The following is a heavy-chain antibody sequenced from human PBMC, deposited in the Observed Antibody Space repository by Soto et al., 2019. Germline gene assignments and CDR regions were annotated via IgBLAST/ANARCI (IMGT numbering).Heavy chain of an antibody. CDR3: VRGTGGSSWTLYGMDV. V-gene: IGHV1-69*01. CDR2: IIPIFGTA. J-gene: IGHJ6*02. D-gene: IGHD6-13*01. Sequence: QVPLVQSGAEVKKPGSSVKVSCKASGGTFSSYAISWVRQAPGQGLECMGGIIPIFGTANYAQKFQGRVTITADESTSTAYMELSSLRSEDTAVYYCVRGTGGSSWTLYGMDVWGQGTTVTVSS. CDR1: GGTFSSYA.